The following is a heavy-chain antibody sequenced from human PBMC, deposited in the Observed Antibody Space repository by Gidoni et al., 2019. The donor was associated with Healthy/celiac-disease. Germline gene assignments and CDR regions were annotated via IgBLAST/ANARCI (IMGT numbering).Heavy chain of an antibody. V-gene: IGHV1-69*01. D-gene: IGHD2-15*01. Sequence: QVQLVQSGAEVKKHGSSVKVSCKAPGGTFSSYAISWVRQAPGQGLEWRGGIIPIFGTANYAQKFQGRVTITADESTSTAYMELSSLRSEDTAVYYCARDLGYCSGGSCPHRLDPWGQGTLVTVSS. CDR1: GGTFSSYA. CDR2: IIPIFGTA. CDR3: ARDLGYCSGGSCPHRLDP. J-gene: IGHJ5*02.